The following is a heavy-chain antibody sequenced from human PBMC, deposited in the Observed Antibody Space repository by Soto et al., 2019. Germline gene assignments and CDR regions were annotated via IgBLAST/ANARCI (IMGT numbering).Heavy chain of an antibody. CDR3: ARSGTEQWLDY. CDR1: GGAISSGDYS. V-gene: IGHV4-30-2*01. Sequence: QLQLQESGSGLVKPSQTLSLTCAVSGGAISSGDYSWSWIRQPPGKGLEWIGYIYSGGSTYYNPSLKSXXTXSXXRSKNQFSLKLISVTAADTAVYYCARSGTEQWLDYWGQGTLVTVSS. J-gene: IGHJ4*02. D-gene: IGHD6-19*01. CDR2: IYSGGST.